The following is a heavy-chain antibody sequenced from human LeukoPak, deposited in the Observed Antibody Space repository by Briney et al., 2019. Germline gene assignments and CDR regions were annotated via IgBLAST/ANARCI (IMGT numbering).Heavy chain of an antibody. D-gene: IGHD3-22*01. CDR1: GGSFSGYY. CDR3: ARGGYDSSGYYARGYYYYGMDV. J-gene: IGHJ6*02. CDR2: INHSGST. V-gene: IGHV4-34*01. Sequence: SETLSLTCAVYGGSFSGYYWSWIRQPPGKGLEWIGEINHSGSTNCNPSLKSRVTISVDTSKNQFSLKLSSLTAADTAVYYCARGGYDSSGYYARGYYYYGMDVWGQGTTVTVSS.